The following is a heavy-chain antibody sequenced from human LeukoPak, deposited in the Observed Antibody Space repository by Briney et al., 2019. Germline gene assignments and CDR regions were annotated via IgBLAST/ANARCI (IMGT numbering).Heavy chain of an antibody. CDR3: AKGPWGP. V-gene: IGHV3-7*01. J-gene: IGHJ5*02. CDR2: IKQDGSEK. CDR1: GFTFSTYW. D-gene: IGHD7-27*01. Sequence: GGSLRLSCAASGFTFSTYWMTWVRQAPGKGLEWVANIKQDGSEKYFVDSVKGRFTISRDNANNSLYLQMNSLRAEDTAVYYCAKGPWGPWGQGTLVTVSS.